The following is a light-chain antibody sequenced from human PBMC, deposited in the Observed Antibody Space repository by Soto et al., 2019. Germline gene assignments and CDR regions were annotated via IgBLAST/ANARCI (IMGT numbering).Light chain of an antibody. V-gene: IGLV7-46*01. CDR1: TGAVTSGHY. Sequence: QAVVTQEPSLTVSPGGTVTLTCGSSTGAVTSGHYPYWFQQKPGQAPKTVIYSTTNRHPWAPARFSGSLLGGKAALTLSGAQTEDEADYYCLLVYSGVVVFGGGTKLTVL. CDR2: STT. J-gene: IGLJ3*02. CDR3: LLVYSGVVV.